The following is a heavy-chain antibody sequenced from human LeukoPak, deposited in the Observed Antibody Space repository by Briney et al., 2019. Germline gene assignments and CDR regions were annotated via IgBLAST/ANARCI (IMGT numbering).Heavy chain of an antibody. J-gene: IGHJ4*02. V-gene: IGHV3-30*18. CDR3: ANNIENYGDFY. CDR2: ISYDGSNK. CDR1: GFTFSSYG. Sequence: PGGSLRLSCAASGFTFSSYGMHWVRQAPGKGLEWVAVISYDGSNKYYADSVKGRFTISRDNSKNTLYLQMNGLRAEDTAVYYCANNIENYGDFYWGQGTLVTVSS. D-gene: IGHD4-17*01.